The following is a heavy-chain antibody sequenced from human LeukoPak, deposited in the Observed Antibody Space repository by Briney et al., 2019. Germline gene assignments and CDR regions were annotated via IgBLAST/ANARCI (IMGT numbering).Heavy chain of an antibody. J-gene: IGHJ4*02. Sequence: SETLSLTCTVSGGSISSGGYYWSWIRQHPGKGLEWIGYIYYSGSTYYNPSLKSRVTISVDTSKNQFSLKLSSVTAEDTAVYYCARASYGDYRFGGWGQGTLVTVSS. V-gene: IGHV4-31*03. CDR3: ARASYGDYRFGG. CDR2: IYYSGST. CDR1: GGSISSGGYY. D-gene: IGHD4-17*01.